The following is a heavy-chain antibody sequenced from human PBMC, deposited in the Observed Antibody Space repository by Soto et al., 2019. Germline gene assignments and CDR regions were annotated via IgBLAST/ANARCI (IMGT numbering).Heavy chain of an antibody. CDR3: ARGGYDYFAPFDY. CDR2: ISYDGSNK. CDR1: GFTFSSYA. D-gene: IGHD5-12*01. Sequence: GGSLRLSCAASGFTFSSYAMHWVRQAPGKGLEWVAVISYDGSNKYYADSVKGRFTISRDNSKNTLYPQMNSLRAEDTAVYYCARGGYDYFAPFDYWGQGTLVTVSS. J-gene: IGHJ4*02. V-gene: IGHV3-30-3*01.